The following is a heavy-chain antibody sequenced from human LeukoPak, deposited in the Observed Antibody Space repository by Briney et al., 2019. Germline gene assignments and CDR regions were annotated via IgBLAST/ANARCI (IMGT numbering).Heavy chain of an antibody. CDR1: GGSISSGSYY. CDR2: INHSGST. CDR3: ARRAGTYDILTGAFYYYYYMDV. J-gene: IGHJ6*03. D-gene: IGHD3-9*01. V-gene: IGHV4-61*01. Sequence: PSETLSLTCTVSGGSISSGSYYWSWIRQPPGKGLEWIGEINHSGSTNYNPSLKSRVTISVDTSKNQFSLKLSSVTAADTAVYYCARRAGTYDILTGAFYYYYYMDVWGKGTTVTISS.